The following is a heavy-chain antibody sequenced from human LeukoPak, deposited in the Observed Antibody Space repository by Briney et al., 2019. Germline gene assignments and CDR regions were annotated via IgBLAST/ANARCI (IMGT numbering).Heavy chain of an antibody. CDR3: AKDGRGYCSSTSCSAWDY. CDR2: IQYDGSNK. CDR1: GFTFSRYG. J-gene: IGHJ4*02. V-gene: IGHV3-30*02. D-gene: IGHD2-2*01. Sequence: PGGSLRLSCAASGFTFSRYGMHWVRQPPGKGLEWVALIQYDGSNKYYADSVKGRFTISRDNSKNTLYLQMNSLRAEDTAVYYCAKDGRGYCSSTSCSAWDYWGQGTLVTVSS.